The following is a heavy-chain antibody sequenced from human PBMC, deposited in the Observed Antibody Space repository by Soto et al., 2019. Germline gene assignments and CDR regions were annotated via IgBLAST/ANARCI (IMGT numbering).Heavy chain of an antibody. D-gene: IGHD5-18*01. Sequence: PSETLSLTCTVSGGSISSYYWSWIRQPPGKGLEWIGYIYYSGSTNYNPSLKSRVTISVDTSKNQFSLKLSSVTAADTAVYYCARGHRGYSYGISWFDPWGQGTLVTSP. CDR2: IYYSGST. V-gene: IGHV4-59*01. CDR3: ARGHRGYSYGISWFDP. J-gene: IGHJ5*02. CDR1: GGSISSYY.